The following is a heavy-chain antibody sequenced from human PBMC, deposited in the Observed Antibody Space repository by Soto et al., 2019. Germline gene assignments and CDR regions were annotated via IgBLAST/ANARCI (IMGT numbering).Heavy chain of an antibody. Sequence: GGALRISCAAPGFPFRRYGMHLGRPAPGKGVGWVAVISYDGSNKYYADSVKGRFTISRDNSKNTLYLQMNSLRTEDTAVYYCAKDTMVRGVITQLFDYWGQGTLVTVSS. CDR1: GFPFRRYG. CDR2: ISYDGSNK. D-gene: IGHD3-10*01. V-gene: IGHV3-30*18. J-gene: IGHJ4*02. CDR3: AKDTMVRGVITQLFDY.